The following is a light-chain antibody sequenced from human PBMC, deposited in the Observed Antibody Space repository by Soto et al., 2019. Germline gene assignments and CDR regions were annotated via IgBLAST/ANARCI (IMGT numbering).Light chain of an antibody. CDR1: QSVSTN. Sequence: EIVMTQSPATLSVSPGERATLSCRASQSVSTNLAWYHQKPGQAPRLLIYDASTRATGFPARFSGGGSGTEFTLTISSLQSEDFAVYYCQQYNNWPLTFGGGTKVDIK. CDR3: QQYNNWPLT. CDR2: DAS. V-gene: IGKV3-15*01. J-gene: IGKJ4*01.